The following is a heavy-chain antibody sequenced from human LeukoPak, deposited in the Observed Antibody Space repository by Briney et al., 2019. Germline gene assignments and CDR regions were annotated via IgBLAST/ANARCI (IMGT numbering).Heavy chain of an antibody. V-gene: IGHV4-39*01. Sequence: PSETLSLTCTVSGGSISSSSYYWGWIRQPPGKGLEWIGSIYYSGSTYYNPSLKSRVTISVDTSKNQFSLKLSSVTAADTAVYYCARGLWGGMTTGHLQLRRDYWGQGTLVTVSS. J-gene: IGHJ4*02. D-gene: IGHD5-24*01. CDR2: IYYSGST. CDR1: GGSISSSSYY. CDR3: ARGLWGGMTTGHLQLRRDY.